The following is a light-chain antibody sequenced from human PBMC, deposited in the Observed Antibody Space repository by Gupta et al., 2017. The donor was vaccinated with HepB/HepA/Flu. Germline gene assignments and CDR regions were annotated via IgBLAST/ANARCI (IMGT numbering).Light chain of an antibody. CDR2: RNN. CDR1: SSNIGSNY. J-gene: IGLJ1*01. V-gene: IGLV1-47*01. CDR3: ATWDDSLSGYV. Sequence: QSVLTQPPSASGTPGQRVTISCSGRSSNIGSNYLYWYQQFPGTAPKLLIYRNNQRPSGVPDRFSGSKSGTSASLAISGLRSDDEADYYCATWDDSLSGYVFGNGTNVTVL.